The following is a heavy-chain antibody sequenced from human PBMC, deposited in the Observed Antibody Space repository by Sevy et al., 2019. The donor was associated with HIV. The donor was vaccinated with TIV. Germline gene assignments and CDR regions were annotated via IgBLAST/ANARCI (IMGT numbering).Heavy chain of an antibody. V-gene: IGHV3-23*01. D-gene: IGHD1-26*01. Sequence: GGSLRLSCAASGFTFSSYAMSWVRQAPGKGLEWVSAISGSGGSTYYADSVKGRFTISRDNSKNTLYLQMNRLRAEDTAEYYCAKDSYSGSYRPFDYWGQGTLVTVSS. J-gene: IGHJ4*02. CDR1: GFTFSSYA. CDR2: ISGSGGST. CDR3: AKDSYSGSYRPFDY.